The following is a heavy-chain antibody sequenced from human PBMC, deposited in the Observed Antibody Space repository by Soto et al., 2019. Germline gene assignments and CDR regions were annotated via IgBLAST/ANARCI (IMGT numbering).Heavy chain of an antibody. V-gene: IGHV4-34*01. J-gene: IGHJ6*03. CDR2: INHSGST. Sequence: SETLSLTCAVYGGSFSGYYWSWIRQPPGKGLEWIGEINHSGSTNYNPSLKSRVTISVDTSKNQFSLKLSSVTAADTAVYYCARGGGIAASADYYYYMDVWGKGTTVTVSS. CDR1: GGSFSGYY. CDR3: ARGGGIAASADYYYYMDV. D-gene: IGHD6-13*01.